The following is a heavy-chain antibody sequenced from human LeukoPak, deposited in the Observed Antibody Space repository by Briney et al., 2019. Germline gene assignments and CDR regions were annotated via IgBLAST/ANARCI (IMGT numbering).Heavy chain of an antibody. Sequence: ASVNVSCKTSGYSVNAYNMHWVRQAPGQGLEWMGWVNHKSGAANYAQKFQGRVSMTWDMSISTAYMELRRLRSDDTAVYYCAREYILTRYYGDFWGQGTLVTVSS. CDR1: GYSVNAYN. D-gene: IGHD3-9*01. CDR3: AREYILTRYYGDF. V-gene: IGHV1-2*02. CDR2: VNHKSGAA. J-gene: IGHJ4*02.